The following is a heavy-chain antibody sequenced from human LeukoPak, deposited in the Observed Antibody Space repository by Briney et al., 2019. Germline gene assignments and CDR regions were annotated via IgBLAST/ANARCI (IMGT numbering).Heavy chain of an antibody. V-gene: IGHV3-21*01. D-gene: IGHD6-13*01. Sequence: KTGGSLRLSCAASGFTFSSYSMNWVRQAPGKGLEWVSSISSSSSYIYYADSVKGRFTISRDNAKNSLYLQMNSLRAEDTGVYYCARGAEGIAATDSSFDYWGQGTLVTVSS. CDR1: GFTFSSYS. J-gene: IGHJ4*02. CDR3: ARGAEGIAATDSSFDY. CDR2: ISSSSSYI.